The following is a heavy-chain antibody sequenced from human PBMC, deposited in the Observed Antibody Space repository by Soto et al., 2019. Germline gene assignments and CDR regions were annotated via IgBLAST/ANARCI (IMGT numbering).Heavy chain of an antibody. D-gene: IGHD7-27*01. CDR2: ISPFFGTT. Sequence: QVHLVQSGADGRKSGSSVRVSCTASGGGTLSNDAISWVRQAPGQGLEWLGRISPFFGTTDYSQSFQGRLTMTADASTGNCLIDPRRLKFDEPGLYYWARGGVKETTWGSLDPLGQGTLVTVSS. V-gene: IGHV1-69*01. J-gene: IGHJ5*02. CDR1: GGGTLSNDA. CDR3: ARGGVKETTWGSLDP.